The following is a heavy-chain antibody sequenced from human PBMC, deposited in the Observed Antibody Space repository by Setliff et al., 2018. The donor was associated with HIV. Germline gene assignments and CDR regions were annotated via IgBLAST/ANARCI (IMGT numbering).Heavy chain of an antibody. CDR2: IYYSGST. CDR3: ARVGYYDSSFDY. D-gene: IGHD3-22*01. CDR1: GGSISSNSYY. Sequence: PSETLSLTCTVSGGSISSNSYYWGWIRQPPGKGLEWIGSIYYSGSTNYNPSLKSRVTISVDTSRNQFSLKLNSVTAADTAVYYCARVGYYDSSFDYWGQGTLVTVSS. V-gene: IGHV4-39*07. J-gene: IGHJ4*02.